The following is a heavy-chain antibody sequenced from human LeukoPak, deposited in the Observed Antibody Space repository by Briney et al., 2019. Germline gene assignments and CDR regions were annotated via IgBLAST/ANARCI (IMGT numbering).Heavy chain of an antibody. CDR1: GFXFSSYA. CDR2: ISGSGSST. J-gene: IGHJ4*02. CDR3: APLAANIFDY. Sequence: GGSLRLSCAASGFXFSSYAMSWVRQAPGKGLEWVSAISGSGSSTYYAGSVKGRFTTSRDNSKRTVYLQMNSLRVEDTAVYYCAPLAANIFDYWGQGTLVTASS. D-gene: IGHD6-25*01. V-gene: IGHV3-23*01.